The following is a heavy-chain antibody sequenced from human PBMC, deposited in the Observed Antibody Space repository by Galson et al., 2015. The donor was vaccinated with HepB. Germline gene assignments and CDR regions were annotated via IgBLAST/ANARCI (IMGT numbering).Heavy chain of an antibody. Sequence: SLRLSCAASGFTFSSYAMHWVRQAPGKGLEWVAVISYDGSNKYYADSVKGRFTISRDNSKNTLYLQMNSLRAEDTAVYYCARGRGWYWAGYFDYWGQGTLVTVSS. V-gene: IGHV3-30*04. D-gene: IGHD6-19*01. J-gene: IGHJ4*02. CDR1: GFTFSSYA. CDR2: ISYDGSNK. CDR3: ARGRGWYWAGYFDY.